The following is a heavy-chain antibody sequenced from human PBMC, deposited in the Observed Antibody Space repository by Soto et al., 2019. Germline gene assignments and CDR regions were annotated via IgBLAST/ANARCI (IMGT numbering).Heavy chain of an antibody. J-gene: IGHJ3*02. V-gene: IGHV3-30-3*01. CDR2: ISYDGGTT. D-gene: IGHD1-1*01. Sequence: QVQLVESGGGVVQPGRSLRLSCAASGFTFDDYSMHWVRQAPGKGLEWVALISYDGGTTYYGDSVKGRFTISRDDSKSTLFLQMNSLRSEDTAVYFCARPLIKSAWNEGFDIWGQWTMVTVSS. CDR1: GFTFDDYS. CDR3: ARPLIKSAWNEGFDI.